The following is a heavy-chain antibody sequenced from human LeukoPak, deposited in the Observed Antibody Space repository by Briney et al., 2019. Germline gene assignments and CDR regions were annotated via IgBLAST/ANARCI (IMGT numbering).Heavy chain of an antibody. J-gene: IGHJ6*02. CDR3: ARDVVALGAASGMDV. D-gene: IGHD2-15*01. CDR2: VNPDGIEK. Sequence: GGSLRLSCAASGFTFSSYYMTWVRQAPGKGLEWVAKVNPDGIEKDYVDSVKGRFTISRDNAKNSLYLQMNSLRAEDTAMYYCARDVVALGAASGMDVWGQGTTVTVSS. CDR1: GFTFSSYY. V-gene: IGHV3-7*05.